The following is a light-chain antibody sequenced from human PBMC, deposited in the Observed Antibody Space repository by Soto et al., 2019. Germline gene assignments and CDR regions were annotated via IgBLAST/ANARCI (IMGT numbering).Light chain of an antibody. Sequence: QSALTQPASVSGSPGQSITISCTGTSSDVGGYNYVSWYQQHPGKAPKLMIYDVSNRPSGVSNRFSGSKSGNTPSLTISGLQTEDEADYYCSSYTRSSTLVVFGGGTKLTVL. CDR2: DVS. CDR3: SSYTRSSTLVV. CDR1: SSDVGGYNY. V-gene: IGLV2-14*01. J-gene: IGLJ2*01.